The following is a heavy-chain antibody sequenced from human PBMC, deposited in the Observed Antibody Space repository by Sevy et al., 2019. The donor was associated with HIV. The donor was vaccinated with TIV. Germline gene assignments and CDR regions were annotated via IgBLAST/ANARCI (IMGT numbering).Heavy chain of an antibody. D-gene: IGHD4-17*01. Sequence: ASVKVSCKASGYTLTCYYMHWVRQAPGQGLEWMGRINPNSGGTNYAQKFQGRVTMTRDTSISTAYMELSRLRSDDTAVYYCATWTTVTSGGGFDPWGQGTLVTVSS. CDR1: GYTLTCYY. V-gene: IGHV1-2*06. CDR2: INPNSGGT. J-gene: IGHJ5*02. CDR3: ATWTTVTSGGGFDP.